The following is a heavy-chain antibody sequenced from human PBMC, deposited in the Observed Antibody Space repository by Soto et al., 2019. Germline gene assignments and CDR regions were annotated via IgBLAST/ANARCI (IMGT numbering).Heavy chain of an antibody. CDR2: TYHSGST. Sequence: QVQLQESGPGLVKPSGTLSLTCAVSGGSISNSTWWSWVRQPPGKGLEWIGETYHSGSTNYNTSLKSRVTISVDKSKNQFSLKLSSVTAADTAVYYCARQYSSGWYFFDYWGQGTLVTVSS. V-gene: IGHV4-4*02. CDR1: GGSISNSTW. CDR3: ARQYSSGWYFFDY. D-gene: IGHD6-19*01. J-gene: IGHJ4*02.